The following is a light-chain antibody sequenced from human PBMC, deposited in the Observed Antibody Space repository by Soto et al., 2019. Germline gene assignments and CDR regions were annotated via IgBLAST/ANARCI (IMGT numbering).Light chain of an antibody. Sequence: DIQMTQSPSSLSASVGDRVTITCRASQSISSDLNWYQQKPEKAPKLLIYAASSLQSGVPSRFSGSGSGTDFTLTISSLQPEDFAPYYCQQSYSTPYTFGQGTQLEIK. CDR1: QSISSD. V-gene: IGKV1-39*01. J-gene: IGKJ2*01. CDR2: AAS. CDR3: QQSYSTPYT.